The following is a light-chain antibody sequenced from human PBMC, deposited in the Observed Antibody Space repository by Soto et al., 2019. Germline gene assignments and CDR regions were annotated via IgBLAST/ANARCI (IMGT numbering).Light chain of an antibody. CDR1: QSVSSN. Sequence: EIVMTQSPATLSVSPGERATLSCRASQSVSSNLAWYQQKPGQAPRLLIYGASTRATGIPARFSGSGAGTEFTLTNSSLQSEDFAVYYCQQYNSWPPLTFGGGNKVEIK. V-gene: IGKV3D-15*01. CDR3: QQYNSWPPLT. CDR2: GAS. J-gene: IGKJ4*01.